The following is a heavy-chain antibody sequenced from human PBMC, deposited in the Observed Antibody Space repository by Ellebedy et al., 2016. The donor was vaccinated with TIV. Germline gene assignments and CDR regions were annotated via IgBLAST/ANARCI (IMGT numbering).Heavy chain of an antibody. J-gene: IGHJ4*02. Sequence: GGSLRLXXAASGSTFSNYAMNWVRQAPGKGLEWVAFISYDGNNKYYADSVKGRFTLSRDNSKNTLYLEMNSLRAEDTAVYYCARDRSYSPTYWGQGTLVTVSS. CDR1: GSTFSNYA. CDR2: ISYDGNNK. CDR3: ARDRSYSPTY. V-gene: IGHV3-30*04. D-gene: IGHD1-26*01.